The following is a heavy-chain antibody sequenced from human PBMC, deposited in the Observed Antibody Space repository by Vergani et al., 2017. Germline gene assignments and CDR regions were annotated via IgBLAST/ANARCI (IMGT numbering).Heavy chain of an antibody. Sequence: QVQLVESGGGVVQPGRSLRLSYAASGFTFSSYAMHWVRQAPGKGLEWVAVISYDGSNKYYADSVKGRFTISRDNSKNTLYLQMNSLRAEDTAVYYCARGRRDFGAMPRGYFDYWGQGTLVTVSS. J-gene: IGHJ4*02. CDR2: ISYDGSNK. CDR1: GFTFSSYA. V-gene: IGHV3-30*04. D-gene: IGHD2-2*01. CDR3: ARGRRDFGAMPRGYFDY.